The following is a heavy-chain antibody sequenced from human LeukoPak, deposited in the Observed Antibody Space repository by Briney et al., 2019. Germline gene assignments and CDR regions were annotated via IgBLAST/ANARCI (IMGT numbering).Heavy chain of an antibody. D-gene: IGHD7-27*01. CDR1: GFTFSSYT. V-gene: IGHV3-7*01. Sequence: PGGSLRLSCTASGFTFSSYTMSWVRQAPGKGLEWVAHIKQDGSEKNYVDSVKGRFTISRDNAKNSLLLQMDGLRVEDTAVYYCARDKMTGDSHFDYWGQGTLVTVSS. CDR3: ARDKMTGDSHFDY. J-gene: IGHJ4*02. CDR2: IKQDGSEK.